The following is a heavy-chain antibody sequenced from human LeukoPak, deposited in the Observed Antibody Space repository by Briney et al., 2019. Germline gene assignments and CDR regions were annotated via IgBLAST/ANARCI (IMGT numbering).Heavy chain of an antibody. CDR1: GGSFSGYY. CDR3: AGGGYYGDFDY. J-gene: IGHJ4*02. V-gene: IGHV4-34*01. Sequence: SETLFLTCAVYGGSFSGYYWSWIRQPPGKGLEWIGEINHSGSTNYNPSLKSRVTISVDTSKNQFSLKLSSVTAADTAVYYCAGGGYYGDFDYWGQGTLVTVSS. CDR2: INHSGST. D-gene: IGHD3-22*01.